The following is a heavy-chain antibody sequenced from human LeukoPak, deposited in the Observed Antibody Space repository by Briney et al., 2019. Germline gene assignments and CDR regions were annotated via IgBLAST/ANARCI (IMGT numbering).Heavy chain of an antibody. CDR3: ARDPASTVVMRYYFDY. CDR2: IIPIFGIA. D-gene: IGHD4-23*01. Sequence: ASVKVSCKASGGTFSSYAISWVRQAPGQGLEWMGRIIPIFGIANYEQKFQGRVTITTDKSTSTAYMELSRLRSEDTAVYYCARDPASTVVMRYYFDYWGQGTLVTVSS. J-gene: IGHJ4*02. V-gene: IGHV1-69*04. CDR1: GGTFSSYA.